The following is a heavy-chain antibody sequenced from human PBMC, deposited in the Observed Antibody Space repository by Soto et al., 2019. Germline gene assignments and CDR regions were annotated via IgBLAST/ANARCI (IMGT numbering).Heavy chain of an antibody. Sequence: QVQLVESGGGVVQPGRSLRLSCAASGFTFSSYAMHWVRQAPGKGLEWVAVISYDGSNKYYADSVKGRFTISRDNSKKTLYLQMNSLRAEDTAVYYCARDLVYDFWSGYYNDYWGQGTQVTVSS. D-gene: IGHD3-3*01. CDR3: ARDLVYDFWSGYYNDY. V-gene: IGHV3-30-3*01. CDR1: GFTFSSYA. CDR2: ISYDGSNK. J-gene: IGHJ4*02.